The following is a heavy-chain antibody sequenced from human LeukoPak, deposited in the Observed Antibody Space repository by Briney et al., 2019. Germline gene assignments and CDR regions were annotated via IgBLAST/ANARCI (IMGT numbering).Heavy chain of an antibody. Sequence: SETLSLTCTVSGGSVSSGSYYWSWIRQPPGKGLEWIGYTSYTGSTNYNPSLKSRVTISVDTSKNQFSLKLSSVTAADTAVYYCARDEGGWEHFDYWGQGTLVTVSS. V-gene: IGHV4-61*01. CDR1: GGSVSSGSYY. CDR3: ARDEGGWEHFDY. CDR2: TSYTGST. D-gene: IGHD1-26*01. J-gene: IGHJ4*02.